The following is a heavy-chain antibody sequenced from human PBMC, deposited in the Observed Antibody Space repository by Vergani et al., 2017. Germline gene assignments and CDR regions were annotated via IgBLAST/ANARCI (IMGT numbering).Heavy chain of an antibody. CDR1: GFTVSSNH. CDR3: ARGQKWSLKGDWFDP. CDR2: IYSAGNR. D-gene: IGHD2-21*02. V-gene: IGHV3-66*02. Sequence: EVQLVESGGGLVQPGGSLTLSCAASGFTVSSNHMTWVRQAPGKGLEWVSLIYSAGNRYYADSVKDRFTISRDTSMNTLYLQMNSLRPEDTAVYYCARGQKWSLKGDWFDPWGQGTLVTVSS. J-gene: IGHJ5*02.